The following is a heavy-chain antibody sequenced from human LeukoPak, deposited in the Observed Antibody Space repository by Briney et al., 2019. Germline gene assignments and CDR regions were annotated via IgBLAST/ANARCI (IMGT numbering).Heavy chain of an antibody. D-gene: IGHD4-11*01. V-gene: IGHV3-15*01. J-gene: IGHJ4*02. Sequence: RTGGSLRLSCAASGFTFSNALMSWVRQAPGKGLEWVGRKSKTDGGTTDYAAPVKGRFTISRDDSKNTLYLQMNSLKTEDTAVYYCTTISDYPNYWGQGTLVTVSS. CDR2: KSKTDGGTT. CDR3: TTISDYPNY. CDR1: GFTFSNAL.